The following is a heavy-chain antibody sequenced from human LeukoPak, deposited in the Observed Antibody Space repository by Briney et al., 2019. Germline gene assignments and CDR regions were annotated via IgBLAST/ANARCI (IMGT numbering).Heavy chain of an antibody. V-gene: IGHV3-48*04. D-gene: IGHD3-22*01. CDR2: ISSTSSTK. CDR3: ARRRYYYDSSGYLDL. J-gene: IGHJ4*02. Sequence: GGSLRLSCAASGFTFSNYHMNWVRQAPGKGLEWISYISSTSSTKNYADSVRGRFTISRDNAENSLYLQMNSLSAEDTAIYYCARRRYYYDSSGYLDLWGQGTLVTVSS. CDR1: GFTFSNYH.